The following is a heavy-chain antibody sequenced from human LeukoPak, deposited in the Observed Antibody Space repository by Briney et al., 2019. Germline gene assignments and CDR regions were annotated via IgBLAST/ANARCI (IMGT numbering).Heavy chain of an antibody. CDR2: INPNSGGT. D-gene: IGHD5-18*01. CDR3: ARVGGRGYSYGFDY. Sequence: ASVKVSCKASGYTFTGYYMHWVRQAPGQGLEWMGWINPNSGGTNYAQKFQGRVTMTRDTSISTAYMELSRLRSDGTAVYYCARVGGRGYSYGFDYWGQGTLVTVSS. J-gene: IGHJ4*02. CDR1: GYTFTGYY. V-gene: IGHV1-2*02.